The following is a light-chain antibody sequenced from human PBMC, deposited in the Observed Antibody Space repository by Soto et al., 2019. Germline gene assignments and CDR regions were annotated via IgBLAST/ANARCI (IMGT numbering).Light chain of an antibody. J-gene: IGLJ2*01. CDR2: DVS. V-gene: IGLV2-14*01. Sequence: QSALTQPASVSGSPGQSITISCTGISSDVGGYNYVSWYQQHPGKAPKLMIYDVSNRRSGVSNRFSGSKSGNTASLTMSRLQAEDEADYSCYSDTSSSYVLFGGGTKLTVL. CDR1: SSDVGGYNY. CDR3: YSDTSSSYVL.